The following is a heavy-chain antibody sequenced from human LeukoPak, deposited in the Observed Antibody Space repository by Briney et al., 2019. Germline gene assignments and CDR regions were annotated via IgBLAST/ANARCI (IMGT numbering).Heavy chain of an antibody. Sequence: GGALMLCCSASVFTFSNARMTWVRQAPGKVLELAGRFKCKTDGGTTDYAATVKGRFTISRDDSKTTLYLQMNSLKSEDPAVYYCTSALGGFTMVRVRFYYYGMDVWGKGTTVTVSS. D-gene: IGHD3-10*01. CDR3: TSALGGFTMVRVRFYYYGMDV. V-gene: IGHV3-15*01. CDR1: VFTFSNAR. J-gene: IGHJ6*04. CDR2: FKCKTDGGTT.